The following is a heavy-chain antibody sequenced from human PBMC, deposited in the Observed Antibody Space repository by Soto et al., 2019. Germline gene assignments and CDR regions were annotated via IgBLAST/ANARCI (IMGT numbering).Heavy chain of an antibody. CDR3: ARESSSSRGEDYYGMDV. CDR2: IYSGGNT. V-gene: IGHV3-66*01. J-gene: IGHJ6*02. CDR1: GFTVSSNY. Sequence: EVQLVESGGGLVQPGGSLRLSCAASGFTVSSNYMSWVRQAPGKGLEWVSVIYSGGNTYYADSVKGRFTISRDNSKNTLYLQMNSLRAEDTAVYYCARESSSSRGEDYYGMDVWGQGTTVTVSS. D-gene: IGHD6-13*01.